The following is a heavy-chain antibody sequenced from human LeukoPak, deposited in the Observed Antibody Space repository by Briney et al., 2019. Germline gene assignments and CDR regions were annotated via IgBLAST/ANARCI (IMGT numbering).Heavy chain of an antibody. Sequence: QTGGSLRLSCAASGFTFSSYAMSWVRQAPGKGLEWVSAISGSGGSTYYADSVKGRFTISRDISKNTLYLQMNSLRVEDTGVYYCAKAHAYGEDYWGQGTLVTVSS. CDR2: ISGSGGST. V-gene: IGHV3-23*01. CDR1: GFTFSSYA. CDR3: AKAHAYGEDY. D-gene: IGHD4-17*01. J-gene: IGHJ4*02.